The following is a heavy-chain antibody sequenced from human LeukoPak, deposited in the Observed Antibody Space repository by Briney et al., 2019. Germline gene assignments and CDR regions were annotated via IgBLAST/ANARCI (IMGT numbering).Heavy chain of an antibody. Sequence: KSSETLSLTCTVSGYSISSGYYWGWIRQPPGKGLEWIGSIYHSGSTYYNPSLKSRVTISVDTSKNQFSLKLSSVTAADTAMYYCARVKRKYQLLKPLHETPSHYFDYWGQGTLVTVSS. CDR2: IYHSGST. D-gene: IGHD2-2*01. J-gene: IGHJ4*02. CDR1: GYSISSGYY. V-gene: IGHV4-38-2*02. CDR3: ARVKRKYQLLKPLHETPSHYFDY.